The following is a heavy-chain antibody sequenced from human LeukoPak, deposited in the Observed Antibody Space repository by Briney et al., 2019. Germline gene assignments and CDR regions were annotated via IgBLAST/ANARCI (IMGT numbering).Heavy chain of an antibody. D-gene: IGHD3-22*01. CDR2: INHSGST. Sequence: PSETLSLTCAVYGGSFSGYYWSWIRQPPGKGLEWIGEINHSGSTNYNPSLKSRVTISVDTSKNQFSLKLSSVTAADTAVYYCARGLSGYFDYWGQGTLVTASS. CDR3: ARGLSGYFDY. J-gene: IGHJ4*02. V-gene: IGHV4-34*01. CDR1: GGSFSGYY.